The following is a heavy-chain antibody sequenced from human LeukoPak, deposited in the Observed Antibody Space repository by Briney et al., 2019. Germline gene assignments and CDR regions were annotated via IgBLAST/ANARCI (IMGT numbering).Heavy chain of an antibody. CDR2: IYTTGST. Sequence: SKTLSLTCTVSGGSINSYYWSWLRQPAGRGLEWIGRIYTTGSTNYNPSLKSRVTMSVDTSKNQFSLKLSSVTAADTAVYYCARDPLHFYDSVGSSFDFWGQGTLVTVSS. CDR1: GGSINSYY. CDR3: ARDPLHFYDSVGSSFDF. D-gene: IGHD3-22*01. V-gene: IGHV4-4*07. J-gene: IGHJ4*02.